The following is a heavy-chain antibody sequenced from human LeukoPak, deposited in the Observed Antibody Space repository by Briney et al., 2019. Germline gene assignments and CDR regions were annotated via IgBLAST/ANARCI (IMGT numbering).Heavy chain of an antibody. CDR1: GGSISSGGYY. Sequence: TSQTLSLTCTVSGGSISSGGYYWSWIRQHPGKGLEWIGYIYYSGSTYYNPSLKSRVTISVDTSKNQFSLKLSSVTAADTAVYYCASVFGVVKGWFDPWGQGTLVTVSS. J-gene: IGHJ5*02. CDR2: IYYSGST. D-gene: IGHD3-3*01. CDR3: ASVFGVVKGWFDP. V-gene: IGHV4-31*03.